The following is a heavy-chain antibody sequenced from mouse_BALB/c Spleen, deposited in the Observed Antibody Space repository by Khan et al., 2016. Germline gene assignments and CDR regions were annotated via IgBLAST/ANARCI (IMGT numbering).Heavy chain of an antibody. Sequence: QVQLKQSGPGLVQPSQSLSITCTVSGFSLTSYGVHWVRQSPGKGLEWLGVIWSGGNTDYNAAFISRLSISKDNSKSQVFFKMNSLQADDTAIYYCARNWYYFDYWGQGTTLTVSS. CDR2: IWSGGNT. V-gene: IGHV2-4-1*01. J-gene: IGHJ2*01. CDR3: ARNWYYFDY. CDR1: GFSLTSYG.